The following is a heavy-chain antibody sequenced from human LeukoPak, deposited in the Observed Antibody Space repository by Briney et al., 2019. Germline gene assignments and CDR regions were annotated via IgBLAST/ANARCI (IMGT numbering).Heavy chain of an antibody. CDR2: ISYDGSNI. CDR1: GFTFSNYA. CDR3: ARDSGAVVTAFDY. D-gene: IGHD4-23*01. Sequence: GGSLRLSCAASGFTFSNYAMHWVRQAPGKGLEGVAVISYDGSNIYYADSVKGRFTISRDNAKNSLYLQMNSLRAEDTAVYYCARDSGAVVTAFDYWGQGTLVTVSS. J-gene: IGHJ4*02. V-gene: IGHV3-30*04.